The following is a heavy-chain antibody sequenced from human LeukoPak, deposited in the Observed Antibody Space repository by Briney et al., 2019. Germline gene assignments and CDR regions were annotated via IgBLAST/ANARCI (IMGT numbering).Heavy chain of an antibody. Sequence: ASVKVSCKASGYTFTGYYMHWVRQAPGQGLEWMGWINPNSGGTNYAQKFQGRVTMTRDTSISTAYMELSRLRSDDTAVYYCARDQDIVVVPAAILDVYYYYYYGMDAWGQGTTVTVSS. V-gene: IGHV1-2*02. CDR1: GYTFTGYY. D-gene: IGHD2-2*02. CDR2: INPNSGGT. CDR3: ARDQDIVVVPAAILDVYYYYYYGMDA. J-gene: IGHJ6*02.